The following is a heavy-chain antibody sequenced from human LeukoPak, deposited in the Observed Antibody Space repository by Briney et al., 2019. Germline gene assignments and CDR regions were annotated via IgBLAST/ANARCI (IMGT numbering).Heavy chain of an antibody. CDR3: ARESAITMVRGY. D-gene: IGHD3-10*01. J-gene: IGHJ4*02. CDR1: GGSISSGDYY. Sequence: PSQTLSLTCTVSGGSISSGDYYWSWIRQPPGKGLEWIGYIYYSGSTYYNPSLKSRVTISVDTSKNQFSLKLSSVTAADTAVYYCARESAITMVRGYWGQGTLVTVSS. V-gene: IGHV4-30-4*08. CDR2: IYYSGST.